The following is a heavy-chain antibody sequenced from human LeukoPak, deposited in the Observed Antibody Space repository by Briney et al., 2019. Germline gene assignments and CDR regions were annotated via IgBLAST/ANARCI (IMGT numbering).Heavy chain of an antibody. CDR3: ASGFWRFLEWLGNYYYYGMDV. CDR2: IIPIFGTA. J-gene: IGHJ6*02. CDR1: GGTFSSYA. Sequence: GASVKVSCKASGGTFSSYAISWVRQAPGQGLEWMGGIIPIFGTANYAQKFQGRVTITADESTSTAYMELSSLRSEDTAVYYCASGFWRFLEWLGNYYYYGMDVWGQGTTVTVSS. V-gene: IGHV1-69*13. D-gene: IGHD3-3*01.